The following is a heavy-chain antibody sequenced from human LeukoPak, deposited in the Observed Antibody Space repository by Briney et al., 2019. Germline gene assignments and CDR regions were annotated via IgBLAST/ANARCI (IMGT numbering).Heavy chain of an antibody. Sequence: GGSLRLSCAASGFTFSSYGMHWVRQAPGRGLEWVPVISYDGSNEYYADSVKGRFTISRDNSKNTVYMQMNSLRVEDTAVYYCAKEDYYGSGSYLGYWGQGTPVTVSS. D-gene: IGHD3-10*01. CDR2: ISYDGSNE. V-gene: IGHV3-30*18. J-gene: IGHJ4*02. CDR3: AKEDYYGSGSYLGY. CDR1: GFTFSSYG.